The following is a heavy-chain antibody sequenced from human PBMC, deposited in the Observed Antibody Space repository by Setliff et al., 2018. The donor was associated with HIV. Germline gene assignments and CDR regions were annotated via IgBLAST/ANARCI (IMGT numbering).Heavy chain of an antibody. CDR1: GGTFSSFA. CDR3: ARDSSGVLSLRYMDV. J-gene: IGHJ6*03. V-gene: IGHV1-69*13. Sequence: SVKVSCKASGGTFSSFAINWVRQAPGQGLEWMGGIISVFGTTHYSQKFQGRVTITADESTSTAYMELSSLRSEDTAVYYCARDSSGVLSLRYMDVWGRGTTVTVSS. D-gene: IGHD3-22*01. CDR2: IISVFGTT.